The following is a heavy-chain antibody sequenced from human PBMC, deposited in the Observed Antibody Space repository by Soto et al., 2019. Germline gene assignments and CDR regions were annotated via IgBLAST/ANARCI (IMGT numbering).Heavy chain of an antibody. CDR3: ARFNTYYYDSSGYFPYYYGMDV. Sequence: SETLSLTCTVSGGSVSSGSYYWSWIRQPPGKGLEWIGYIYYSGSTNYNPSLKSRVTISVDTSKNQFSLKLSSVTAADTAVYYCARFNTYYYDSSGYFPYYYGMDVWGQGTTVTVSS. CDR2: IYYSGST. J-gene: IGHJ6*02. D-gene: IGHD3-22*01. CDR1: GGSVSSGSYY. V-gene: IGHV4-61*01.